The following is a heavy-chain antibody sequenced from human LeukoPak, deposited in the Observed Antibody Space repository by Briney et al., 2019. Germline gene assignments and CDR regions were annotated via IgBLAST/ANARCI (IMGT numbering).Heavy chain of an antibody. CDR1: GGSISSYY. D-gene: IGHD3-22*01. V-gene: IGHV4-59*08. J-gene: IGHJ4*02. CDR3: ARRRDYYDSSGYYYPNPPFDY. Sequence: SETLSLTCTVSGGSISSYYWSWIRQPPGKGLEWIGYIYYSGSTYYNPSLKSRVTISVDTSKNQFSLKLSSVTAADTAVYYCARRRDYYDSSGYYYPNPPFDYWGQGTLVTVSS. CDR2: IYYSGST.